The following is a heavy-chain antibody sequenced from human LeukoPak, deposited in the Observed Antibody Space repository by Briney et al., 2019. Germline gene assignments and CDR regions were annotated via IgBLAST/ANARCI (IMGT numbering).Heavy chain of an antibody. J-gene: IGHJ5*02. V-gene: IGHV4-34*01. CDR3: ARGRRFGELLFRRTQGWFDP. Sequence: PSETLSLTSAVYGGSFRGYYWSCISQLPGKGREWNGEINQSGSTNYNPTLKRRVTISVHTSKNQYSLKLSSMTAADTAVYYCARGRRFGELLFRRTQGWFDPWGQGTLVTVSS. CDR1: GGSFRGYY. CDR2: INQSGST. D-gene: IGHD3-10*01.